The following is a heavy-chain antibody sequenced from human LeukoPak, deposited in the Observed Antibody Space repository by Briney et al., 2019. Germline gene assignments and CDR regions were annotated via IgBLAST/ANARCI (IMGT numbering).Heavy chain of an antibody. Sequence: ASVKVSCKASGYTFTNYDINWVRQAPGQGLEWMGWMNPDSANTGYAQKFQARVTMTRNTSISTAYMELSSLRSEDTAVYYCARSSLVDYWGQGTLVTVSS. V-gene: IGHV1-8*01. J-gene: IGHJ4*02. CDR1: GYTFTNYD. CDR3: ARSSLVDY. D-gene: IGHD3-16*01. CDR2: MNPDSANT.